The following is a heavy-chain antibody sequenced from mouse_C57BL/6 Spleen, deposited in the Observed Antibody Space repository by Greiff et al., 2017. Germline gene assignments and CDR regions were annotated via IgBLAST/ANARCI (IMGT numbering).Heavy chain of an antibody. V-gene: IGHV1-26*01. J-gene: IGHJ2*01. Sequence: VQLQQSGPELVKPGASVKISCKASGYTFTDYYMNWVKQSHGKSLEWIGDINPNNGGTSYNQKFKGKATLTVDKSSSTAYMELRSLTSEDSAVYYCARYYYGTQSYFDYWGQGTTLTVSS. CDR1: GYTFTDYY. CDR3: ARYYYGTQSYFDY. CDR2: INPNNGGT. D-gene: IGHD1-1*01.